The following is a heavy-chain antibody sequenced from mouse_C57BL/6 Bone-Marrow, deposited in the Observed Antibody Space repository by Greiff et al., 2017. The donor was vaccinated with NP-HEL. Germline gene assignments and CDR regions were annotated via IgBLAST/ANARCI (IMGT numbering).Heavy chain of an antibody. D-gene: IGHD2-3*01. J-gene: IGHJ3*01. CDR2: IDPEDGET. CDR3: ASAIYDGYYLFAY. CDR1: GFNIKDYY. V-gene: IGHV14-2*01. Sequence: VQLQQSGAELVKPGASVKLSCTASGFNIKDYYMHWVKQRTEQGLEWIGRIDPEDGETKYAPKFQGKATITADTSSNTADLQLSSLTSEDTAVYYCASAIYDGYYLFAYWGQGTLVTVSA.